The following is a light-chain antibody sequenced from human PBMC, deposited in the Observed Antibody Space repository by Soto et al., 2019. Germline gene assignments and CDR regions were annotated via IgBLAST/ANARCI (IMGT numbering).Light chain of an antibody. V-gene: IGLV1-40*01. CDR1: SSSIGAGYD. Sequence: QSVLTQPPSVSGAPGQRVTISCTGSSSSIGAGYDVHWYQQLPGTAPKLLIYGNSNRPSGVPDRFSGSKSGTSASLAITGLQAEDEADYYCQSYDSSLSVFYVFGTGTKVTVL. CDR2: GNS. J-gene: IGLJ1*01. CDR3: QSYDSSLSVFYV.